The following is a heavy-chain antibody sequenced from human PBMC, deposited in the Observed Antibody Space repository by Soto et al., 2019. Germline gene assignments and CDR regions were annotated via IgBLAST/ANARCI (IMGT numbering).Heavy chain of an antibody. CDR1: GGTFSSYA. J-gene: IGHJ4*02. Sequence: QVQLVQSGAEVRQPASSVKVSCKTSGGTFSSYAISWVRQAPGQGLEWMGGIVPIVDTSTYAQKFQGRVTITADESTSTGYRELSSLRSDDTAVYYCVRVVAIPGYPDNWGQGTLVTFSS. D-gene: IGHD5-12*01. CDR3: VRVVAIPGYPDN. V-gene: IGHV1-69*12. CDR2: IVPIVDTS.